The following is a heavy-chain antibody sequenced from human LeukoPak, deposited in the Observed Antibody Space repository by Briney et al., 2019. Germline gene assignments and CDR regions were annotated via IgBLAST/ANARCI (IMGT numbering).Heavy chain of an antibody. J-gene: IGHJ4*02. D-gene: IGHD6-13*01. CDR3: ERDPGSSSFDY. Sequence: GGSLRLSCAASTFTFSSYWMSWVRQAPGEGLEFVANINQDGSVKNYVGSVKGRFTISRDNAKNSLYQQMNSLRADDTAVYYCERDPGSSSFDYWGQGTLVTVSS. CDR1: TFTFSSYW. V-gene: IGHV3-7*01. CDR2: INQDGSVK.